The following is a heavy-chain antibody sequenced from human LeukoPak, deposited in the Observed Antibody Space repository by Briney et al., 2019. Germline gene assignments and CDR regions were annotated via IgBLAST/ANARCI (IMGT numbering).Heavy chain of an antibody. V-gene: IGHV1-2*02. CDR3: ARVTDTAKFYYYYGMDV. J-gene: IGHJ6*02. CDR2: INPNSGGT. Sequence: ASVKVSCKASGYTFTGYYMHWVRQAPGQGLEWMGWINPNSGGTNYAQKFQGGVTMTRDTSISTAYMELSRLRSDDTAVYYCARVTDTAKFYYYYGMDVWGQGTTVTVSS. D-gene: IGHD5-18*01. CDR1: GYTFTGYY.